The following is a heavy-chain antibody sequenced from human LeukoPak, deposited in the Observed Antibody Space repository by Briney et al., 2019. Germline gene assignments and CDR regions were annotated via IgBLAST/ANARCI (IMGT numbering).Heavy chain of an antibody. J-gene: IGHJ4*02. V-gene: IGHV1-18*04. CDR1: GYTFTSYG. CDR2: ISAYNGNT. Sequence: ASVKVSCKASGYTFTSYGISWVRQAPGQGLEWMGWISAYNGNTNYAQKLQGRVTMTTDTSTSTAYTELRSLRSDDTAVYYCARDLEVRGVIIFGECFDYWGQGTLVTVSS. CDR3: ARDLEVRGVIIFGECFDY. D-gene: IGHD3-10*01.